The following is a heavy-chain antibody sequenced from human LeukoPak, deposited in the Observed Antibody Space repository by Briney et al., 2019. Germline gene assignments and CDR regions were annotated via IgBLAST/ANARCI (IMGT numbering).Heavy chain of an antibody. D-gene: IGHD6-19*01. CDR2: IWYDGSNK. CDR1: GFTFSSYG. J-gene: IGHJ4*02. Sequence: PGGSLRLSCAASGFTFSSYGMHWVRQAPGKGLEWVAVIWYDGSNKYYADSVKGRFTISRGNSKNTLYLQMDSLRAEDTAVYYCAREARIAVAGTLDYWGQGTLVTVSS. CDR3: AREARIAVAGTLDY. V-gene: IGHV3-33*01.